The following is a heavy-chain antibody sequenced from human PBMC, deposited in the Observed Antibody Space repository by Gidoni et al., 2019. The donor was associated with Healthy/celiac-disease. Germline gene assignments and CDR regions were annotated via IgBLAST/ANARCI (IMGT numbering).Heavy chain of an antibody. Sequence: QVQLQESGPGLVKPSETLSLTCTVPGGSISSYYCSWIRQPPGKGLEWIRYIFYSGSTNYNPSLKSRVTITVDTSKNQFSLKLSSVTAADTAVYYCARVHIPSPYFDYWGQGTLVTVSS. CDR3: ARVHIPSPYFDY. J-gene: IGHJ4*02. CDR1: GGSISSYY. V-gene: IGHV4-59*01. CDR2: IFYSGST. D-gene: IGHD2-21*01.